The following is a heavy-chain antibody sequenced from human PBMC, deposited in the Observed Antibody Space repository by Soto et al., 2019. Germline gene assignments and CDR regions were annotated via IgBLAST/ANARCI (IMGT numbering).Heavy chain of an antibody. Sequence: EVQLLESGGGLVQPGGSLRLSCAASGFTFSSYAMSWVRQAPGKGLEWVSAISGSGGSTYYADSVKGRFAISRDNSKITLYLQMNSLRAEDTAVYYCAKGDEISWYYFDYWGQGTLVTVSS. D-gene: IGHD6-13*01. J-gene: IGHJ4*02. CDR1: GFTFSSYA. CDR2: ISGSGGST. V-gene: IGHV3-23*01. CDR3: AKGDEISWYYFDY.